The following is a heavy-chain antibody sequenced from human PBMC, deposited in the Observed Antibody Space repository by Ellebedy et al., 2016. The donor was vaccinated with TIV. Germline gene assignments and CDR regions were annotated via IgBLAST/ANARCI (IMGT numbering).Heavy chain of an antibody. CDR3: ARHLGWFGELSDDY. V-gene: IGHV4-34*01. CDR2: INHSGST. Sequence: SETLSLTXAVYGGSFSGYYWSWIRQPPGKGLEWIGEINHSGSTNYNPSLKSRVTISVDTSKNQFSLKLSSVTAADTAVYYCARHLGWFGELSDDYWGQGTLVTVSS. J-gene: IGHJ4*02. D-gene: IGHD3-10*01. CDR1: GGSFSGYY.